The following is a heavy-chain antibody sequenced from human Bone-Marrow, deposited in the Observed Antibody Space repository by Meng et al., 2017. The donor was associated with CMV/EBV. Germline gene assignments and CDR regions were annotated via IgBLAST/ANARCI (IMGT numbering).Heavy chain of an antibody. Sequence: SVKVSCKASGGTFRSYTISWVRQAPGQGLEWMGRIIPILGIANYAQKFQGRVTITADKSTSTAYMELSSLRSEDTAVYYCARALGVVVVPAAIPPYGMDVWGQGTTVTVSS. CDR3: ARALGVVVVPAAIPPYGMDV. J-gene: IGHJ6*02. D-gene: IGHD2-2*01. CDR2: IIPILGIA. V-gene: IGHV1-69*02. CDR1: GGTFRSYT.